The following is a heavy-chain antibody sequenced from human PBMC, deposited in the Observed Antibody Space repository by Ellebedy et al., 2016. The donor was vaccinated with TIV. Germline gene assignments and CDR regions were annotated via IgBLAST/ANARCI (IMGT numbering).Heavy chain of an antibody. V-gene: IGHV3-23*01. Sequence: PGGSLRLSCAASGFTFSSYAMSWVRQAPGTGLEWVSMISGSGIRKYIADSVKGRFTIARNNSEKTLSLQMNSLRDEDTDVYYCAKGDDGYGKLHGDYFDSWGQGTLVTVSS. D-gene: IGHD5-18*01. CDR2: ISGSGIRK. CDR1: GFTFSSYA. J-gene: IGHJ4*02. CDR3: AKGDDGYGKLHGDYFDS.